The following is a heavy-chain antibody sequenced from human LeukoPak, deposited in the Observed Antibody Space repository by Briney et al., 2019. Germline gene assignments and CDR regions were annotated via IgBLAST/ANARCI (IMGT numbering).Heavy chain of an antibody. CDR3: ARDLGYDFWSGYLFPSRGNWFDL. J-gene: IGHJ5*02. CDR2: ISSSGSTI. CDR1: GFTFSDYY. Sequence: PGGSLRLSCAASGFTFSDYYMSWIRQAPGKGLEWVSYISSSGSTIYYADSVKGRFTISRDNAKNSLYLQMNSLRAEDTAVYYCARDLGYDFWSGYLFPSRGNWFDLWGQGTLVTVSS. D-gene: IGHD3-3*01. V-gene: IGHV3-11*04.